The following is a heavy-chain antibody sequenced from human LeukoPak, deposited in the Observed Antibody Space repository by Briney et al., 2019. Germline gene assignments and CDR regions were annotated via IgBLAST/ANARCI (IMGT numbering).Heavy chain of an antibody. CDR1: GFTFSSYG. CDR2: IRYDGSNK. V-gene: IGHV3-30*02. CDR3: AKDNADCSGGSCLSFDY. Sequence: PGGSLRLSCGASGFTFSSYGMHWVRQAPGKGLEWVAFIRYDGSNKYYADSVKGRFTISRDNSKNTLYLQMNSLRAEDTAVYYCAKDNADCSGGSCLSFDYWGQGTLVTVSS. J-gene: IGHJ4*02. D-gene: IGHD2-15*01.